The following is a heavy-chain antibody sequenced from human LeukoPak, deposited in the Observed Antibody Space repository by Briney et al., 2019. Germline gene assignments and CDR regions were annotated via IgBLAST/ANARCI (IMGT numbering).Heavy chain of an antibody. J-gene: IGHJ4*02. Sequence: SETLSLTCTVSGGSISSSSAYWGWIRQPPGKGLEWIGSIYSKNTYYNPSLKSRVTISADTSKNQFSLTLGSVSATDTAVYYCVSPRGFSYGYFDCWGQGTLVTVSS. D-gene: IGHD5-18*01. CDR2: IYSKNT. V-gene: IGHV4-39*01. CDR3: VSPRGFSYGYFDC. CDR1: GGSISSSSAY.